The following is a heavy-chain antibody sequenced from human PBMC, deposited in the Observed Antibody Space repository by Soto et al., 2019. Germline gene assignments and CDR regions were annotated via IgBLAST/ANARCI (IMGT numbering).Heavy chain of an antibody. D-gene: IGHD3-9*01. CDR2: IYYSGST. V-gene: IGHV4-31*03. J-gene: IGHJ4*02. Sequence: SETLSLTCTVSGGSISSGGYYWSWIRQHPGKGLEWIGYIYYSGSTYYNPSLKSRVTISVDTSKNQFSLKLSSVTAADTAVYYCARQGYNILTGYSYFDYWGQGILVTVSS. CDR3: ARQGYNILTGYSYFDY. CDR1: GGSISSGGYY.